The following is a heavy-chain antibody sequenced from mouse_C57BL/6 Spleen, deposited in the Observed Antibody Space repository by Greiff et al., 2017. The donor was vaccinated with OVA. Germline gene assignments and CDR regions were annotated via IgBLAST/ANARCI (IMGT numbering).Heavy chain of an antibody. CDR1: GYTFTSYW. CDR3: ARGGYYAAMDY. CDR2: IYPGSGST. Sequence: QVQLQQPGAELVKPGASVKMSCKASGYTFTSYWITWVKQRPGQGLEWIGDIYPGSGSTNYNEKFKGKATLTVDTSSSTAYLQLSSLTSEDSAVYYCARGGYYAAMDYWGQGTSVTVSS. V-gene: IGHV1-55*01. J-gene: IGHJ4*01. D-gene: IGHD2-3*01.